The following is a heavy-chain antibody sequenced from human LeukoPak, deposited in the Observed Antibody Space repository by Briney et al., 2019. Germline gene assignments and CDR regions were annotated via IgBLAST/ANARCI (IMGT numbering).Heavy chain of an antibody. CDR2: IIPIFGTA. D-gene: IGHD3-9*01. CDR1: GGTFSSDA. J-gene: IGHJ4*02. V-gene: IGHV1-69*06. CDR3: ASAWNPDILTGYYIVGGFDY. Sequence: ASVKVSCKASGGTFSSDAISGVGQARGQGREWMGGIIPIFGTANYAQKFQGGVTITAEKSKSTAYMELSSLRSEDTAVYYCASAWNPDILTGYYIVGGFDYWGQGTLVTVSS.